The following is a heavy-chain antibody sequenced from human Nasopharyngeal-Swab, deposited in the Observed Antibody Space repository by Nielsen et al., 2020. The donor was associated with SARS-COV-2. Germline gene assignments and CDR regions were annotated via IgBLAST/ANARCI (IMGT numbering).Heavy chain of an antibody. D-gene: IGHD1-26*01. V-gene: IGHV7-4-1*02. J-gene: IGHJ4*02. CDR2: INTNTGNP. CDR1: GYTFTRYA. CDR3: ARSIVGATTRFDY. Sequence: ASVKVSCKAYGYTFTRYAMNWVRQAPGQGLEWMGWINTNTGNPTYAQGFTGRFVFSLDTSVSTAYLQISSLKAEDTAVYYCARSIVGATTRFDYWGQGTLVTVSS.